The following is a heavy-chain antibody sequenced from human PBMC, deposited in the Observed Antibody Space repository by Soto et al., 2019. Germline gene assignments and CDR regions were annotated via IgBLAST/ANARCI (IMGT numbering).Heavy chain of an antibody. CDR1: GGSISSYY. J-gene: IGHJ5*02. Sequence: LSLTCTVSGGSISSYYWSWLRQPPGKGLEWIGYIYYSGSTNYNPSLKSRVTISVDTSKNQFSLKLSSVTAADTAVYYCARGLASSSWDPNWFDPWGQGTLVTVSS. V-gene: IGHV4-59*01. D-gene: IGHD6-13*01. CDR2: IYYSGST. CDR3: ARGLASSSWDPNWFDP.